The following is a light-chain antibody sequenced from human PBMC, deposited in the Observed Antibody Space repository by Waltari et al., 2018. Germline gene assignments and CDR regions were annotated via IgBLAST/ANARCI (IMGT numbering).Light chain of an antibody. J-gene: IGKJ1*01. Sequence: IQLTQSPSTLSAFVGDRVTITCLASRTVSNWLAGYQQKPGKAPKLLIYKASSLESGGVSRCSGSGSGTEVTLTISGLQPDDFATYYCQQWNTCSWTFGQGTKVEMK. CDR1: RTVSNW. V-gene: IGKV1-5*03. CDR2: KAS. CDR3: QQWNTCSWT.